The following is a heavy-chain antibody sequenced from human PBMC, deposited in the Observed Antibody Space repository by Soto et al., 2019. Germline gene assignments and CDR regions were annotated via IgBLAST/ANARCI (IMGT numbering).Heavy chain of an antibody. CDR2: INHSGST. CDR3: ARSDIVLMVYADYWYFDL. J-gene: IGHJ2*01. Sequence: SETLSLTCAVFWGSFSGYYWCWIRPPPGKGLEWIGEINHSGSTNYNPSLKSRVTISVDTSKNQFSLKLSSVTAADTAVYYCARSDIVLMVYADYWYFDLWGRGTLVTVSS. V-gene: IGHV4-34*01. D-gene: IGHD2-8*01. CDR1: WGSFSGYY.